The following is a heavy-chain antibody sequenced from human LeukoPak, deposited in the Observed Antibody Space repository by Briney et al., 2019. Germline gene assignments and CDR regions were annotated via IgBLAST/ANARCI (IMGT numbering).Heavy chain of an antibody. CDR2: IIPIFGTA. J-gene: IGHJ4*02. CDR3: ARGANWGSRFDY. V-gene: IGHV1-69*05. Sequence: SAKVSCKASGGTFSSYAISWVRQAPGQGLEWMGGIIPIFGTANYAQKFQGRVTITTDESTSTAYMELSSLRSEDTAVYYCARGANWGSRFDYWGQGTLVTVSS. CDR1: GGTFSSYA. D-gene: IGHD7-27*01.